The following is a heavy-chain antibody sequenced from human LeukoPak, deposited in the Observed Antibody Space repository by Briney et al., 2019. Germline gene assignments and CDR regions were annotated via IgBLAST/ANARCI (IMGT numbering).Heavy chain of an antibody. V-gene: IGHV4-59*01. CDR1: GGSISSYY. CDR3: ARVRWEYYGSGPDY. D-gene: IGHD3-10*01. Sequence: PSETLSLTCTVSGGSISSYYWSWIRQPPGKGLEWIGYIYYSGSTNYNPSLKSRVTISVDTSKNQFSLKLSSVTAADTAVYYCARVRWEYYGSGPDYWGRGTLVTVSS. J-gene: IGHJ4*02. CDR2: IYYSGST.